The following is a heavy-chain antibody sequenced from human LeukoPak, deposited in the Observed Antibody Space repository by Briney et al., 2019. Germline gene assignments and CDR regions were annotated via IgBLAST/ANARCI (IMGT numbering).Heavy chain of an antibody. CDR1: GGTFSSYA. CDR3: ARKELDGDEDGYYYYMDV. D-gene: IGHD4-17*01. V-gene: IGHV1-69*05. CDR2: IIPIFGTA. Sequence: SVKVSCKASGGTFSSYAISWVRQAPGQGLEWMGGIIPIFGTANYAQKFQGSVTITTDESTSTAYMELSSLRSEDTAVYYCARKELDGDEDGYYYYMDVWGKGTTVTVSS. J-gene: IGHJ6*03.